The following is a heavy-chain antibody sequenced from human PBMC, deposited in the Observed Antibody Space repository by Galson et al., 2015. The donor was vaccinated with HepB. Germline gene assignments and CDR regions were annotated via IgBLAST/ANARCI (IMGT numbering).Heavy chain of an antibody. D-gene: IGHD6-13*01. CDR1: GFTFSSYE. J-gene: IGHJ5*02. CDR3: ARVEYSSSWRDGGWFDP. CDR2: ISSSGSTI. Sequence: SLRLSCAASGFTFSSYEMNWVRQAPGKGLEWVSYISSSGSTIYYADSVKGRFTISRDNAKNSLYLQMNSLRAEDTAVYYCARVEYSSSWRDGGWFDPWGQGTLVTVSS. V-gene: IGHV3-48*03.